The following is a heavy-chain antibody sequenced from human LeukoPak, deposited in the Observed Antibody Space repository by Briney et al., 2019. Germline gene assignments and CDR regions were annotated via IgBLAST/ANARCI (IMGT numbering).Heavy chain of an antibody. V-gene: IGHV3-53*01. J-gene: IGHJ6*03. CDR1: GFTVSSNY. Sequence: GESLRLSCAVSGFTVSSNYMSWVRQPPGKGLEWVSVIYNSGSTYYTDSLKGRFTISRDNSKNTLYLKMNCLSAEDTAVYYCARGGEESYYYMDVWGKGTTVTVSS. CDR2: IYNSGST. CDR3: ARGGEESYYYMDV.